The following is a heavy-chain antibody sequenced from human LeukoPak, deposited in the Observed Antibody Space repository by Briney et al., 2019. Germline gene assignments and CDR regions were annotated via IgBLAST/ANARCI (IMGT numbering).Heavy chain of an antibody. CDR3: ARKGRTPYYLHYMDV. CDR1: GFTFSSYA. D-gene: IGHD1-14*01. Sequence: GSLRLSCAASGFTFSSYAMSWVRQAPGKGLEWIGEINHSGSTNYNPSLKSRVTISVDTSKNQFSLKLSSVTAADTAVYYCARKGRTPYYLHYMDVWGKGTTVTVSS. V-gene: IGHV4-34*01. J-gene: IGHJ6*03. CDR2: INHSGST.